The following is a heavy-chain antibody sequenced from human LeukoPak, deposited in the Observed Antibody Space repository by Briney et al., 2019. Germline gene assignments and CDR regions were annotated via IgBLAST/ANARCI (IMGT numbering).Heavy chain of an antibody. CDR1: GGSISSYY. CDR3: ARGLCSSTSCYGGFGDRGYYYYMDV. D-gene: IGHD2-2*01. Sequence: SETLSLTCTVSGGSISSYYWSWIRQPAGKGLEWIGRIYTSGSTNYNPSLKSRVTMSVDTSKNQFSLKLSSVTAADTAVYYCARGLCSSTSCYGGFGDRGYYYYMDVWGKGTTVTVSS. CDR2: IYTSGST. V-gene: IGHV4-4*07. J-gene: IGHJ6*03.